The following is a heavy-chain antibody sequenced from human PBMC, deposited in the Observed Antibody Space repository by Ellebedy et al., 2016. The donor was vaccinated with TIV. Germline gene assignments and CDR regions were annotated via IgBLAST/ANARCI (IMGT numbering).Heavy chain of an antibody. Sequence: GESLKISXAASGFTFSSYAMHWVRQAPGKGLEWVSAIGLSGGSTYYPDSVRGRFTISRDNSKNTLYLQMNSLRAEDTAVYYCAKQRHSNGYYYFDYWGQGTLVTVSS. D-gene: IGHD3-22*01. CDR2: IGLSGGST. V-gene: IGHV3-23*01. CDR1: GFTFSSYA. J-gene: IGHJ4*02. CDR3: AKQRHSNGYYYFDY.